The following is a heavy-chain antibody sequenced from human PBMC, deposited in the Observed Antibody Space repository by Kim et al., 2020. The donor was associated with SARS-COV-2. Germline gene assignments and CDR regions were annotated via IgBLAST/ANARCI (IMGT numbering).Heavy chain of an antibody. D-gene: IGHD2-2*01. CDR1: GGAINNYY. V-gene: IGHV4-59*01. Sequence: SETLSLTCNVSGGAINNYYWSWIRQPPGKGLEWIGYIYYSGSTSYNPSLKSRVTILLDTSKSQFSLKLKSVTAADTAVYYCARREVVGWFDTWGQGTLVTVSS. CDR3: ARREVVGWFDT. CDR2: IYYSGST. J-gene: IGHJ5*02.